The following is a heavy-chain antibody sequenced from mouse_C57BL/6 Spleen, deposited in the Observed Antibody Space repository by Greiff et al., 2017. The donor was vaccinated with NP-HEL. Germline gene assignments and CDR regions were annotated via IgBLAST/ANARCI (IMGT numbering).Heavy chain of an antibody. CDR2: ISSGSSTI. D-gene: IGHD2-4*01. V-gene: IGHV5-17*01. CDR3: ANSYDYAMDY. Sequence: EVQRVESGGGLVKPGGSLKLSCAASGFTFSDYGMHWVRQAPEKGLEWVAYISSGSSTIYYADTVKGRFTISRDNAKNTLFLQMTSLRSEDTAMYYCANSYDYAMDYWGQGTSVTVSS. J-gene: IGHJ4*01. CDR1: GFTFSDYG.